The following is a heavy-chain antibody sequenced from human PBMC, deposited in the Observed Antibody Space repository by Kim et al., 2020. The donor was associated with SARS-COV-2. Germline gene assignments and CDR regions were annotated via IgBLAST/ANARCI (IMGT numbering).Heavy chain of an antibody. Sequence: ASVKVSCKASGYTFTSYAMHWVRQAPGQRLEWMGWINAGNGNTKYSQKFQGRVTITRDTSASTAYMELSSLRSEDTAVYYCAREIITMIVVVDYWGQGTLVTVSS. V-gene: IGHV1-3*01. CDR2: INAGNGNT. D-gene: IGHD3-22*01. CDR3: AREIITMIVVVDY. CDR1: GYTFTSYA. J-gene: IGHJ4*02.